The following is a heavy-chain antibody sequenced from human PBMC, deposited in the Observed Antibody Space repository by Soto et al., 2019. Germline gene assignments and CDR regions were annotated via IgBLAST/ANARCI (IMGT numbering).Heavy chain of an antibody. CDR2: INQDGSEK. J-gene: IGHJ4*02. V-gene: IGHV3-7*04. CDR1: ESTVSRDW. Sequence: EVHLVESGGGLVQTGGSLRLSCAIFESTVSRDWMHRVRQAPGKGLEWVAHINQDGSEKYYVDSVKGRFTISRDNAKKSLYLQMNSLRPADTAMYYCSGGVGDAFWGQGTLVTVSS. D-gene: IGHD1-26*01. CDR3: SGGVGDAF.